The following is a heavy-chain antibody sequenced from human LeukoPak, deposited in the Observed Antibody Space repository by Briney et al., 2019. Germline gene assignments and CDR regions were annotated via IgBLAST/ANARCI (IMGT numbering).Heavy chain of an antibody. CDR2: ISAYNGNT. CDR3: ARCGNIVGATNYYYYYMDV. CDR1: GYTFINYY. J-gene: IGHJ6*03. Sequence: AASVKVSCKASGYTFINYYMYWVRQAPGQGLEWMGWISAYNGNTNYAQKLQGRVTMTTDTSTSTAYMELRSLRSDDTAVYYCARCGNIVGATNYYYYYMDVWGKGTTVTVSS. D-gene: IGHD1-26*01. V-gene: IGHV1-18*04.